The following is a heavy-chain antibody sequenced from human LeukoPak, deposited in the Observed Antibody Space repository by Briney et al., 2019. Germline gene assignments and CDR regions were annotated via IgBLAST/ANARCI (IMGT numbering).Heavy chain of an antibody. CDR3: ARVVYSGSYRYFDY. D-gene: IGHD1-26*01. J-gene: IGHJ4*02. CDR1: GGSIRIYY. V-gene: IGHV4-4*07. CDR2: IYSCGST. Sequence: SETLSLPCTVSGGSIRIYYWSWIRQPAGEALEWIGRIYSCGSTNYNPSLKSRVTMSVDTSKNHFSLRLRSVTAADTAVYYCARVVYSGSYRYFDYWGQGIRVIVSS.